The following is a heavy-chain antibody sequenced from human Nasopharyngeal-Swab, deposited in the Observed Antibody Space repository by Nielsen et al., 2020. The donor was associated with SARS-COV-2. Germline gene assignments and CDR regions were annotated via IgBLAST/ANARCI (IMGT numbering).Heavy chain of an antibody. D-gene: IGHD2-2*01. V-gene: IGHV5-51*01. Sequence: KVSCKGSGYSFTSYWIGWVRQMPGKGLEWMGIIYPGDSDTRYSPSFQGQVTISADKSISTAYLQWSSLKASDTAMYYCARLGGIVVVPAAGGIDYWGQGTLVTVSS. J-gene: IGHJ4*02. CDR2: IYPGDSDT. CDR3: ARLGGIVVVPAAGGIDY. CDR1: GYSFTSYW.